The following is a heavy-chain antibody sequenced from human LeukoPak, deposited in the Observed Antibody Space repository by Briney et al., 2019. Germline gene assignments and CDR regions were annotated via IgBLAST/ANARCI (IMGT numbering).Heavy chain of an antibody. J-gene: IGHJ4*02. D-gene: IGHD3-10*01. CDR3: ARPMEGYSGSGSWYFDY. V-gene: IGHV3-7*01. Sequence: PGGSLRLSCAASGFTFSSYWMSWVRQAPGKGLEWVANIKEDGRQKYYVGSVKGRFTISRDNAKNSLYLQMNSLGAEDTAVYYCARPMEGYSGSGSWYFDYWGQGTLVTVSS. CDR2: IKEDGRQK. CDR1: GFTFSSYW.